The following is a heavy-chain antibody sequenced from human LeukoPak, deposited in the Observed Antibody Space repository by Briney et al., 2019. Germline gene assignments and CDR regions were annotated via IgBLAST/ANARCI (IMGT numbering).Heavy chain of an antibody. CDR3: AREGRVVVVVAATPDYYYGMDV. V-gene: IGHV3-30*03. Sequence: GGSLRLSCAASGFIFSSYGMHWVRQAPGKGLEWVAVISYDGRNKYYADSVKGRFTISRDNSKNTLYLQMNSLRAEDTAVYYCAREGRVVVVVAATPDYYYGMDVWGQGTTVTVSS. J-gene: IGHJ6*02. CDR1: GFIFSSYG. D-gene: IGHD2-15*01. CDR2: ISYDGRNK.